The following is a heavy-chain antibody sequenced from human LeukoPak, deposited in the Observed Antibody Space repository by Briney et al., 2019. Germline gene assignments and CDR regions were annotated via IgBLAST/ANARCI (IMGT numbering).Heavy chain of an antibody. V-gene: IGHV4-59*01. D-gene: IGHD3-22*01. CDR2: IYYSGST. CDR1: GGSISGYY. Sequence: SETLSLTCTVSGGSISGYYWSWIRQPPGKGLEWIGYIYYSGSTSNNPSLQSRVTISIDTSKNQISLKLSSVTAADTAVYYCARPLGNGYSYWYFDLWGRGTLVTVSS. J-gene: IGHJ2*01. CDR3: ARPLGNGYSYWYFDL.